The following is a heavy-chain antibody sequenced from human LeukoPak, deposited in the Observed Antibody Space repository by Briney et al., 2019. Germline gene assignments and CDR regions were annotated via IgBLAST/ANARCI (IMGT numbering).Heavy chain of an antibody. CDR3: ARYGGYVTPLDY. V-gene: IGHV3-30*04. D-gene: IGHD5-12*01. J-gene: IGHJ4*02. CDR1: GFTFSSYA. Sequence: GGSLRLSCAASGFTFSSYAMHWVRQAPGKGLEWVAVISYDGSNKYYADSVKGRFTISRDNAKNSLYLQMNSLRAEDTAVYYCARYGGYVTPLDYWGQGTLVTVSS. CDR2: ISYDGSNK.